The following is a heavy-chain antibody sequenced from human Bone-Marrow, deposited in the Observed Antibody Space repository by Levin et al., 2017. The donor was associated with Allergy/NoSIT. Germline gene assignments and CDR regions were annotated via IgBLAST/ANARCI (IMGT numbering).Heavy chain of an antibody. CDR1: GITFSSHA. CDR2: ISGRGGNT. D-gene: IGHD4-23*01. Sequence: LSGGSLRLSCAASGITFSSHAMTWVRQAPGKGLEWVSSISGRGGNTYYADSVKGRFTISRDNSKNTVSVQMNSLRAEDTAVYYCAKGRFDNGGDSLDSWDQGTLVTVSS. CDR3: AKGRFDNGGDSLDS. V-gene: IGHV3-23*01. J-gene: IGHJ4*02.